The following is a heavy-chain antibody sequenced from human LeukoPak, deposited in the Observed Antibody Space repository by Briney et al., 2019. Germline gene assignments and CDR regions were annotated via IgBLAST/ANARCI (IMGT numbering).Heavy chain of an antibody. V-gene: IGHV4-34*01. CDR2: INHGGST. J-gene: IGHJ4*02. Sequence: PSETLSLTCGVSGMSLSDYYWTWIRQSPGKGLEWIGEINHGGSTDYNPSLKSRVTISVDTSKNQFSLKLSSVTAADTAVYYCARDSGDYGDYVLSLDYWGQGTLVTVSS. D-gene: IGHD4-17*01. CDR1: GMSLSDYY. CDR3: ARDSGDYGDYVLSLDY.